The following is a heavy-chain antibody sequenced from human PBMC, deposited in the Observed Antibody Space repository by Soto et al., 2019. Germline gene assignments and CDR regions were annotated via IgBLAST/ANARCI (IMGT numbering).Heavy chain of an antibody. CDR3: SREGYNYNGMDV. V-gene: IGHV4-31*03. CDR2: IYYSGAT. CDR1: GDSINNGDYY. Sequence: QVQLQESGPGLVNPSQTLSLTCTVSGDSINNGDYYWSWVRHHPVKGLEWIGSIYYSGATSNNPSLKGRXXIXLXXSESHFSLRLSSVTAADTAVYYCSREGYNYNGMDVWGQVTTVTVSS. J-gene: IGHJ6*02.